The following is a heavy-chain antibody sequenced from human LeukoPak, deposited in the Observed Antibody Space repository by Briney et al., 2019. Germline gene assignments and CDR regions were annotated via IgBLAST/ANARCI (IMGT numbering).Heavy chain of an antibody. V-gene: IGHV3-23*01. J-gene: IGHJ1*01. Sequence: GGSLRLSCAASGFTFSNYAMSWVRQAPGKGLEGVSGISGSGDSTIYADSVKGRFTISRDNSKNTLYLQMSSLRAEDTAVYYCAKDRSAYYFARLEHWGQGTLVTVSS. CDR2: ISGSGDST. D-gene: IGHD3-22*01. CDR1: GFTFSNYA. CDR3: AKDRSAYYFARLEH.